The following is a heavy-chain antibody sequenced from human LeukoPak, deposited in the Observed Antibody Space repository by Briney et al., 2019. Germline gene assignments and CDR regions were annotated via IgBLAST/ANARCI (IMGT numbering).Heavy chain of an antibody. CDR1: GFTFSSYA. J-gene: IGHJ4*02. Sequence: PGGSLRLSCAASGFTFSSYAMHWVRQAPGKGLEWVAVISYDGSNKYYADSVKGRFTISRDNSKNTLYLQMNSLRAEDTAVYYCARFAGSGYSTYFDYWGQGTLVTVSS. CDR2: ISYDGSNK. D-gene: IGHD3-3*01. V-gene: IGHV3-30-3*01. CDR3: ARFAGSGYSTYFDY.